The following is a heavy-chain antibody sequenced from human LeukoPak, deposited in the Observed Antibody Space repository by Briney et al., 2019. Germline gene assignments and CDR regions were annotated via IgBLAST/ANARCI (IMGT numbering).Heavy chain of an antibody. J-gene: IGHJ5*02. V-gene: IGHV1-3*01. CDR3: ARAGYGDYVSTSVDWFDP. Sequence: KFQGRVTITRDTSASTAYMELSSLRSEDTAVYYCARAGYGDYVSTSVDWFDPWGQGTLVTVSS. D-gene: IGHD4-17*01.